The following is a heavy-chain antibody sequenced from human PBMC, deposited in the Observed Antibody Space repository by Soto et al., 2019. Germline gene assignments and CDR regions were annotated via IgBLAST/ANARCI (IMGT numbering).Heavy chain of an antibody. Sequence: GGSLRLSCAASGFTFSSYAMHWVRQAPGKGLEYVSAISSNGGSTYYANSVKGRFTISRDNSKNTLYLQMGSLRAEDMAVYYCARSENIVATTAFDIWGQGTMVTVSS. CDR1: GFTFSSYA. J-gene: IGHJ3*02. V-gene: IGHV3-64*01. CDR3: ARSENIVATTAFDI. D-gene: IGHD5-12*01. CDR2: ISSNGGST.